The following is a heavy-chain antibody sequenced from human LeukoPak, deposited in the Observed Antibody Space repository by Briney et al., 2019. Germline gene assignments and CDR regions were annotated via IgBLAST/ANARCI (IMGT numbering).Heavy chain of an antibody. CDR1: ADSTISYY. CDR3: ARHASGWVGEFDY. CDR2: IDYSGNT. D-gene: IGHD6-19*01. Sequence: PSETLSPTCTVSADSTISYYWSWIRQPPGRGLEWIGHIDYSGNTDHNPSLRSRLTISVDTSKNQFSLKLSSVTDADTAVYYCARHASGWVGEFDYWGQGTLVTVSS. J-gene: IGHJ4*02. V-gene: IGHV4-59*08.